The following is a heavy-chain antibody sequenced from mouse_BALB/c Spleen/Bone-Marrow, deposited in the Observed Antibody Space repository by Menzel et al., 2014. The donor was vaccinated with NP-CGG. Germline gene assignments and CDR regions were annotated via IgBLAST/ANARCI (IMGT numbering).Heavy chain of an antibody. Sequence: ESGAELVRPGSSVKISCKASGYAISSYWMNWVKQRPGQGLEWIGQIYPGDGDTNCNGKFKGKATLTADKSSSTAYMQISSLTSEDSAVYFCARGRGWYLDYWGQGTTLTVSS. CDR1: GYAISSYW. V-gene: IGHV1-80*01. CDR2: IYPGDGDT. CDR3: ARGRGWYLDY. J-gene: IGHJ2*01. D-gene: IGHD2-3*01.